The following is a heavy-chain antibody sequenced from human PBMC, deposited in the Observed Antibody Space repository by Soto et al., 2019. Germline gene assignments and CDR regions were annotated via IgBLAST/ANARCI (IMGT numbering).Heavy chain of an antibody. CDR3: ARQGAALRDYYYGMDV. V-gene: IGHV1-69*12. D-gene: IGHD6-25*01. CDR1: GGTFSRYA. J-gene: IGHJ6*02. CDR2: IIPIFGTA. Sequence: QVQLVQSGAEVKKPGSSVKVSCKASGGTFSRYAISWVRQAPGQGLEWMGGIIPIFGTANYAQKFQGRVTITAEESTSTAYVELRSLRPAATAVYYCARQGAALRDYYYGMDVWGQGTTVTVSS.